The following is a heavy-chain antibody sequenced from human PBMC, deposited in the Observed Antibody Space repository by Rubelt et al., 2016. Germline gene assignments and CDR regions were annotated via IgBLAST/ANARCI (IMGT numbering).Heavy chain of an antibody. CDR2: INAGNGNT. V-gene: IGHV1-3*01. Sequence: QVQPVQSGAEVKKPGASVKVSCTASGYTFTSSAMHWVRPAPGQRLKWLGWINAGNGNTNYAQKLQGRVTMTTHTSTSTAYMGLRSLRSDDTAVYYCARDPTTRFTSTGWFDPWGQGTLVTVSS. D-gene: IGHD5-12*01. CDR3: ARDPTTRFTSTGWFDP. CDR1: GYTFTSSA. J-gene: IGHJ5*02.